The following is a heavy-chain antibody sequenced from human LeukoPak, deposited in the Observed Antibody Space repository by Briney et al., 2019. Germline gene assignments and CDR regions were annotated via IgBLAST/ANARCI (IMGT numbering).Heavy chain of an antibody. CDR2: IKQDGSEK. CDR1: GFTFSSYW. CDR3: AREYSSSWSGSDYFDY. J-gene: IGHJ4*02. V-gene: IGHV3-7*01. D-gene: IGHD6-13*01. Sequence: GGSLRLSCAASGFTFSSYWMSWVRQAPGKGLEWVANIKQDGSEKYYVDSVKGRFTISRDNAKNSLYLQMNSLRAEDAAVYYCAREYSSSWSGSDYFDYWGQGTLVTVSS.